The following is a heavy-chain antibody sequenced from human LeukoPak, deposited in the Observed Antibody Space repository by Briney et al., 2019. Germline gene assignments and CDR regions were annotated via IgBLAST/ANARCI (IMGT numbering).Heavy chain of an antibody. CDR2: ITPNSGGT. D-gene: IGHD2-15*01. J-gene: IGHJ4*02. CDR1: GYTFTGYY. Sequence: ASVKVSCKASGYTFTGYYIHWVRQAPGQGLEWMGWITPNSGGTNYAQKFQGRVTMTRDTSISTAYMELSRLRSDDTAVYYCARERTLTSCYDYWGRGTLVTVSS. V-gene: IGHV1-2*02. CDR3: ARERTLTSCYDY.